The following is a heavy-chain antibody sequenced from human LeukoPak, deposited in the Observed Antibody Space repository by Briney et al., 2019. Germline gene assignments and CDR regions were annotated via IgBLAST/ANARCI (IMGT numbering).Heavy chain of an antibody. J-gene: IGHJ4*02. Sequence: ASVKVSCKASGYTFTGDYMHWVRQAPGQGLEWMGWINPNSGGTNYAQKFQGRVTMTRDTSISTAYMELSRLRSDDTAVYYCARALSLPQDSSGWYAFDYWGQGTLVTVSS. CDR2: INPNSGGT. D-gene: IGHD6-19*01. CDR1: GYTFTGDY. V-gene: IGHV1-2*02. CDR3: ARALSLPQDSSGWYAFDY.